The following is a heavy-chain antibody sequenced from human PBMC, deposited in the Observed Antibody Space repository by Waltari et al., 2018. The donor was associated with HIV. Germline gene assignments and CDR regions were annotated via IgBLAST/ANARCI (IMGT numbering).Heavy chain of an antibody. CDR1: GGSFSGYF. J-gene: IGHJ4*02. Sequence: KQWGAGLLKPADTLSLTCAVYGGSFSGYFWTWIRQSLGKGLEWIGEVDHAGNTHNNPSLKGLITLSSDKSKNQFSLKLTSVTAADTAIYFCARAGRRHGDHWEYYLDFWGRGTQVIVSP. D-gene: IGHD4-17*01. CDR3: ARAGRRHGDHWEYYLDF. CDR2: VDHAGNT. V-gene: IGHV4-34*02.